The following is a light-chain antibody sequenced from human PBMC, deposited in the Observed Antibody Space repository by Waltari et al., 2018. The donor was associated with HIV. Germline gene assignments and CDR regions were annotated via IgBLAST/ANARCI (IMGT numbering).Light chain of an antibody. J-gene: IGLJ1*01. CDR3: QGWDSRSDYV. CDR1: NIASSS. V-gene: IGLV3-21*02. Sequence: SYILTQPPSVSVAPGQTARITCMGNNIASSSVPWYQLKPAQAPVLVISAYRDRPSGFADRFSGSNSGNTATLTITRVEPGDEADYYCQGWDSRSDYVFGVGTKVTVL. CDR2: AYR.